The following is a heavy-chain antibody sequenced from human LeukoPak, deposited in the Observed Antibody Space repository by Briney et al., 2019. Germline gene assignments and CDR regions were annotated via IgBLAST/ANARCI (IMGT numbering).Heavy chain of an antibody. CDR2: INPNSGGT. V-gene: IGHV1-2*02. J-gene: IGHJ6*03. D-gene: IGHD3-16*01. Sequence: GASVKVSCKASGYTFTGYYMHWVRQAPGQGLEWMGWINPNSGGTNYAQKFQGRVTMTRDTSISTAYMELSRLRSDDTAVYYCAREGYWAGRVGYYMDVWGKGTTVTASS. CDR1: GYTFTGYY. CDR3: AREGYWAGRVGYYMDV.